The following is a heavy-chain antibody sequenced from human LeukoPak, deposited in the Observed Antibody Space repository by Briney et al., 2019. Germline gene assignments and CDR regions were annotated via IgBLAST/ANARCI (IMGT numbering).Heavy chain of an antibody. D-gene: IGHD3-3*01. Sequence: SQTLSLTCAVSGGSISSGGYSWSWIRQPPGKGLEWIGYIYHSGSTYYNPSLKSRVTISVDRSKNQFSLKLSSVTAADTAVYYCARAPKGYYRKTFDYWGQGTLATVSS. CDR1: GGSISSGGYS. CDR2: IYHSGST. J-gene: IGHJ4*02. V-gene: IGHV4-30-2*01. CDR3: ARAPKGYYRKTFDY.